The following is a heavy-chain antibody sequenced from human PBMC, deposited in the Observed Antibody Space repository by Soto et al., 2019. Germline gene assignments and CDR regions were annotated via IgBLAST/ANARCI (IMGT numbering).Heavy chain of an antibody. V-gene: IGHV3-7*03. D-gene: IGHD3-22*01. CDR1: GFTFSSYW. J-gene: IGHJ2*01. CDR2: IKQDGSEK. CDR3: ARDKITMIVVHWSFDL. Sequence: EVQLVESGGGLVQPGGSLRLSCAASGFTFSSYWMSWVRQAPGKGLEWVANIKQDGSEKYYVDSVKGRFTISRDNAKNSLYLQMNSLRAEDTAVYYCARDKITMIVVHWSFDLWGRGTLVTVSS.